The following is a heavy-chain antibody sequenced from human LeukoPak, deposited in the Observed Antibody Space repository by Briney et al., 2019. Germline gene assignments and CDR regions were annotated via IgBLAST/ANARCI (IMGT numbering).Heavy chain of an antibody. CDR1: GFTFDDYA. Sequence: PGGSLRLSCAASGFTFDDYAMHWVRQAPGKGLEWVSGISWNSGSIGYADSVKGRFTISRDNAKNSLYLQMNSLRAEDMALYYCAKDKASTVTHSRYFDLWGRDTLVTVSS. CDR3: AKDKASTVTHSRYFDL. V-gene: IGHV3-9*03. CDR2: ISWNSGSI. D-gene: IGHD4-17*01. J-gene: IGHJ2*01.